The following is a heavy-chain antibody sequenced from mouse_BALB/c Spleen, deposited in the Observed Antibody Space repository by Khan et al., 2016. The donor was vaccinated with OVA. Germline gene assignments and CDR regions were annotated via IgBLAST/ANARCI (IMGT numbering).Heavy chain of an antibody. V-gene: IGHV1-61*01. J-gene: IGHJ3*01. CDR1: GYTFTSYW. CDR2: IDPSDSET. D-gene: IGHD2-2*01. Sequence: QVQLQQPGAELVRPGASVKLSCKASGYTFTSYWMNWVKQRPGQGLEWIGMIDPSDSETHYNQMFKDKATLTVDKSSSTAYMHLSSLTSEDSAVYYCARRENYGYDPSWFAYWGQGTLVTVSA. CDR3: ARRENYGYDPSWFAY.